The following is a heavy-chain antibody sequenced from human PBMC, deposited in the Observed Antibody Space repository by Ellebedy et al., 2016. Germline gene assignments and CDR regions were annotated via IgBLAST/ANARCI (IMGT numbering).Heavy chain of an antibody. CDR2: IYYSGST. J-gene: IGHJ4*02. V-gene: IGHV4-59*08. Sequence: SETLSLXXTVSGGSISSYYWSWIRQPPGKGLEWIGYIYYSGSTNYNPSLKSRVTISVDTSKNQFSLKMSSVTAADTAVYYCARHRRGSGSYNLILDFDYWGQGTLVTVSS. D-gene: IGHD1-26*01. CDR3: ARHRRGSGSYNLILDFDY. CDR1: GGSISSYY.